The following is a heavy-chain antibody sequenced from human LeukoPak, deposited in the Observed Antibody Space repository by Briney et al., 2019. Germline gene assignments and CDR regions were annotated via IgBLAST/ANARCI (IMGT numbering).Heavy chain of an antibody. CDR1: GFTFSSYG. CDR2: IWYDGSNK. D-gene: IGHD3-16*01. V-gene: IGHV3-30*06. CDR3: ARDSRIMTYYFDY. J-gene: IGHJ4*02. Sequence: GRSLRLSCAASGFTFSSYGMHWVRQAPGKGLEWVAVIWYDGSNKYYADSVKGRFTISRDNSKNTLYLQMNSLRAEDTAVYYCARDSRIMTYYFDYWGQGTLVTVSS.